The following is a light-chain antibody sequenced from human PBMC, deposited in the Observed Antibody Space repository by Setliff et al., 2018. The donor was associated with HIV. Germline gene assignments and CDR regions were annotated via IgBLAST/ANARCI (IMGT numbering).Light chain of an antibody. CDR2: EVS. CDR1: SSDIGTYNF. Sequence: QSVLTQPASVSGSPGQSITISCTGSSSDIGTYNFVSWYQQFPGKAPKVVIYEVSHRPSGISNRFSGSKSGNTASLTISGLQADDEAYYYCNSYTTSSAPLVFGTGTKVTVL. CDR3: NSYTTSSAPLV. V-gene: IGLV2-14*01. J-gene: IGLJ1*01.